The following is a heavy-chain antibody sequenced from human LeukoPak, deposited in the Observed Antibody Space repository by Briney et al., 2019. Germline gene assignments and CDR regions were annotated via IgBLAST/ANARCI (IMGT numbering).Heavy chain of an antibody. CDR3: AGHSASGDY. V-gene: IGHV4-39*01. CDR1: GGSISSSSYY. D-gene: IGHD2-2*01. CDR2: IYYSGST. Sequence: SETLSLTCTVSGGSISSSSYYWGWIRQPPGKGLEWIGSIYYSGSTYYNPSLKSRVTISVDTSKNQFSLKLSSVTAADTAVYNCAGHSASGDYWGQGTLVTVSS. J-gene: IGHJ4*02.